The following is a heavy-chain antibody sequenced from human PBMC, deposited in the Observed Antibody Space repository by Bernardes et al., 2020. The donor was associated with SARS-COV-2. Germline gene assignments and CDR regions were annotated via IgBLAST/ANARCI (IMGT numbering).Heavy chain of an antibody. Sequence: GGSLRLSCAASGFTFSDSYMTWIRQPPGKGLEWISSISHGGGLIYYADSVKGRFSISRDNAKNSLYLQMNSLSAEDTAVYYCARPLHYYDTSGWDYWSQGTLVTVSS. CDR3: ARPLHYYDTSGWDY. V-gene: IGHV3-11*04. CDR2: ISHGGGLI. J-gene: IGHJ4*02. CDR1: GFTFSDSY. D-gene: IGHD3-22*01.